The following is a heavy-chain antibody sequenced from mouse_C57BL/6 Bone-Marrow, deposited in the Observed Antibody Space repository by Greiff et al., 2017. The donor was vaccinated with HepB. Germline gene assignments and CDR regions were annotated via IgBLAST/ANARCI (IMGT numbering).Heavy chain of an antibody. V-gene: IGHV7-1*01. J-gene: IGHJ2*01. D-gene: IGHD2-3*01. Sequence: EVKVVESGGGLVQSGRSLRLSCATSGFTFSDFYMEWVRQAPGKGLEWIAASRNKANDYTTEYSASVKGRFIVSRDTSQSILYLQMNALRAEDTAIYYCARAIYDGYYYFDYWGQGTTLTVSS. CDR3: ARAIYDGYYYFDY. CDR2: SRNKANDYTT. CDR1: GFTFSDFY.